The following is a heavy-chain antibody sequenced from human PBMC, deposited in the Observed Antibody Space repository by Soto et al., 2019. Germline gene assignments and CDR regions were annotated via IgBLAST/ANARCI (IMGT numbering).Heavy chain of an antibody. J-gene: IGHJ6*02. Sequence: WGSLRLSCAASGFTFSSYAMHWVRQAPGKGLEWVAVISYDGSNKYYADSVKGRFTISRDNSKNTLYLQMNSLRAEDTAVYYCARDLCLLWFGEPTRCYYGMDVWGQGTTVTVSS. CDR3: ARDLCLLWFGEPTRCYYGMDV. CDR1: GFTFSSYA. V-gene: IGHV3-30-3*01. D-gene: IGHD3-10*01. CDR2: ISYDGSNK.